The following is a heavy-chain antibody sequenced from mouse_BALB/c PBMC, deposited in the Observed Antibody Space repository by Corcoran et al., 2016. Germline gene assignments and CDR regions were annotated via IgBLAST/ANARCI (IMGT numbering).Heavy chain of an antibody. Sequence: EVQLQQSGPELVKPGASMKISCKASGYSFTGYTMNWVKQSHGKNLEWIGLINPSNGGTSYNQKFKGKATLTVDKLSSTAYMELLSLSSEDSAVYYCARGYGSSSWYGDVWGAGTTVTVSS. V-gene: IGHV1-18*01. CDR1: GYSFTGYT. CDR3: ARGYGSSSWYGDV. J-gene: IGHJ1*01. D-gene: IGHD1-1*01. CDR2: INPSNGGT.